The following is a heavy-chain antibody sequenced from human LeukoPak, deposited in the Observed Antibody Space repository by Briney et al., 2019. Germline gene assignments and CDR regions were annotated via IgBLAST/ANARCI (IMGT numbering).Heavy chain of an antibody. V-gene: IGHV1-18*01. Sequence: ASVKVSCKASGYIFTSYGISWVRQAPGQGLEWTGWISAYNGNTNYAQMLQGRVTMTTDTSTSTAYMELRSLRSDDTAVYYCARDPQQLVGATGGGFNFWGQGTLVTVSS. J-gene: IGHJ4*02. CDR2: ISAYNGNT. CDR3: ARDPQQLVGATGGGFNF. CDR1: GYIFTSYG. D-gene: IGHD1-26*01.